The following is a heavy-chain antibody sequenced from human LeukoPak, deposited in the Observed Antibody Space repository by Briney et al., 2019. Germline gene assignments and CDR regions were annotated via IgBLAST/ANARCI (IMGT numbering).Heavy chain of an antibody. J-gene: IGHJ3*02. D-gene: IGHD2-2*02. CDR2: INHSGST. CDR3: ARGSRYCSSTSCYRPRQDAFDI. Sequence: PSETLSLTCAVYGGSFRGYYWSWIRQPPGKGLEWIGEINHSGSTNYNPSLKSRVTISVDTSKNQFSLKLSSVTAADTAVYYCARGSRYCSSTSCYRPRQDAFDIWGQGTMVTVSS. CDR1: GGSFRGYY. V-gene: IGHV4-34*01.